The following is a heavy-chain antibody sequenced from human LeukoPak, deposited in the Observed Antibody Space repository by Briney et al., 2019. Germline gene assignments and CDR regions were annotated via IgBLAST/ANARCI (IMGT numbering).Heavy chain of an antibody. CDR2: IIPILGIA. CDR1: GGTFSSYA. J-gene: IGHJ4*02. D-gene: IGHD2-2*01. CDR3: ARGTYCSSTSCYRLFDY. V-gene: IGHV1-69*04. Sequence: SVKVSCKASGGTFSSYAISWVRQAPGQGLEWMGRIIPILGIANYAQKFQGRVTITADKSTSTAYMELSSLRSEDTAVYYCARGTYCSSTSCYRLFDYWGQGTLVTVSS.